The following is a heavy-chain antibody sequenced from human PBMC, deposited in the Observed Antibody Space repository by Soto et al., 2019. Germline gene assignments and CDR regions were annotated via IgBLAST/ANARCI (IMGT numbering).Heavy chain of an antibody. Sequence: SVKVSCKASGGTFSSYTISWVLQAPGQGLEWMGRIIPILGIANYAQKFQGRVTITADKSTSTAYMELSSLRSEDTAVYYCASTYDSSGYYYSPGGYWGQGTLVTVSS. V-gene: IGHV1-69*02. CDR3: ASTYDSSGYYYSPGGY. CDR2: IIPILGIA. CDR1: GGTFSSYT. J-gene: IGHJ4*02. D-gene: IGHD3-22*01.